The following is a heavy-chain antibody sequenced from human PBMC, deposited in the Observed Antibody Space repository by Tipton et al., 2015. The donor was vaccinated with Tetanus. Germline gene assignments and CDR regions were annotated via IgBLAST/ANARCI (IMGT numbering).Heavy chain of an antibody. V-gene: IGHV4-31*03. CDR2: VYYSGST. CDR1: GGSISSGGYY. D-gene: IGHD4-17*01. CDR3: AKTTYGDDVGNWFDP. J-gene: IGHJ5*02. Sequence: TLSLTCTVSGGSISSGGYYWSWIRQHPGKGLEWIGYVYYSGSTYYNPSLKSRVTISVDTSKNQFSLKLSSVTAADTAVYYCAKTTYGDDVGNWFDPWGQGTLVTVSS.